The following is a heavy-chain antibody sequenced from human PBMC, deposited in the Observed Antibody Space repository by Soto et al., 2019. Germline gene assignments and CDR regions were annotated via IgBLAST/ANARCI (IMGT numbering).Heavy chain of an antibody. CDR1: GGSISSGDYY. J-gene: IGHJ4*02. Sequence: SETLSLTCAVSGGSISSGDYYWSWIRQPPGKGLEWIGYIYYSGSTYYNPSLKSRVTISVDTSKNQFSLKLSSVTAADTAVYYCAIYSSSWLERLFDYWGQGTLVTVSS. CDR3: AIYSSSWLERLFDY. V-gene: IGHV4-30-4*01. CDR2: IYYSGST. D-gene: IGHD6-13*01.